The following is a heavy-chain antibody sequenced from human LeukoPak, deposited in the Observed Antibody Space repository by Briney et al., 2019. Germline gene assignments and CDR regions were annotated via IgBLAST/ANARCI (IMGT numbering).Heavy chain of an antibody. V-gene: IGHV5-51*01. Sequence: GESLKISCKGSGYSFTSYWIGWVRQMPGKGLECMGIIYPGDSDTRYSPSFQGQVTISADKSISTAYLQWSSLKASDTAMYYCARHPTTVTTCSWFDPWGQGTLVTVSS. CDR1: GYSFTSYW. CDR3: ARHPTTVTTCSWFDP. CDR2: IYPGDSDT. J-gene: IGHJ5*02. D-gene: IGHD4-17*01.